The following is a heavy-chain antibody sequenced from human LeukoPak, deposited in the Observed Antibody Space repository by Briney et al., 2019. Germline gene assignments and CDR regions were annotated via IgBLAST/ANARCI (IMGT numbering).Heavy chain of an antibody. CDR2: IRSKVHGGTA. V-gene: IGHV3-49*03. Sequence: PGGSLRLSCTPSGFTFGEDTVSWFRQAPGKGLEWVGFIRSKVHGGTAEYAASVKGRFTLSRDDSKSIAYLQMNSLKIEDTAVYYCSREPKGRWLQFDYWGQGTLATVSS. J-gene: IGHJ4*02. CDR3: SREPKGRWLQFDY. CDR1: GFTFGEDT. D-gene: IGHD5-24*01.